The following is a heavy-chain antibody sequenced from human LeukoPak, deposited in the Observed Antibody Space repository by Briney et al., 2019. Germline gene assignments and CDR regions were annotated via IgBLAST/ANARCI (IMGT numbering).Heavy chain of an antibody. CDR3: VRYSGDADY. D-gene: IGHD5-12*01. CDR2: IRSKIYGGTT. J-gene: IGHJ4*02. Sequence: GGSLRLSCTASGFTSDNYAMSWFRQAPGKGLEWVGFIRSKIYGGTTEYAAFVKGRFTISRDDSKSMAYLQMTSLKSEDTAVYYCVRYSGDADYWGQGTLVTVSS. CDR1: GFTSDNYA. V-gene: IGHV3-49*03.